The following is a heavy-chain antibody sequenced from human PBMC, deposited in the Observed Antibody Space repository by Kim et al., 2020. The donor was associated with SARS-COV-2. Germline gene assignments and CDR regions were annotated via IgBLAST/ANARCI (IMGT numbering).Heavy chain of an antibody. J-gene: IGHJ6*02. CDR2: ISYDGRSK. CDR3: ARGNYYESWSLSDYYNGMDV. Sequence: GGSLRLSCAASGLSFDSAAMSWVRQAPGKGLEWVAVISYDGRSKEYADSVKGRFTISRDNPKSTLYLQMNSLRAEDTAVYYCARGNYYESWSLSDYYNGMDVWGQGTTVTVSS. CDR1: GLSFDSAA. V-gene: IGHV3-30-3*01. D-gene: IGHD3-10*01.